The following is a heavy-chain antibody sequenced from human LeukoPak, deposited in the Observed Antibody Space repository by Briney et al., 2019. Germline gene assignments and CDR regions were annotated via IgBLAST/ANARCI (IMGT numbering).Heavy chain of an antibody. D-gene: IGHD3-9*01. CDR2: IYYSGST. CDR1: GGSISSYY. CDR3: ARSKDILTGYCFDY. Sequence: SETLSLTCTVSGGSISSYYWSWIRQPPGKGLEWIGYIYYSGSTNYNPSLKSRVTISVDASKNQFSLKLSSVTAADTAVYYCARSKDILTGYCFDYWGQGTLVTVSS. J-gene: IGHJ4*02. V-gene: IGHV4-59*01.